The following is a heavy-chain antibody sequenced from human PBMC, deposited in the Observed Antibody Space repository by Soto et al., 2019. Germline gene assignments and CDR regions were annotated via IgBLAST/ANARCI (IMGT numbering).Heavy chain of an antibody. V-gene: IGHV3-30*03. CDR1: GFTFSSKG. D-gene: IGHD2-8*02. Sequence: QVQLVESGGGMVQPGRSLRLSCAASGFTFSSKGMHWVRQAPGKGLEWVAVISRDGSTKYYADSVKGRFSISRDSSKNTLYLEMNSLRADDTAVYYCTGEVASGYWGQGTLVTVSS. J-gene: IGHJ4*02. CDR2: ISRDGSTK. CDR3: TGEVASGY.